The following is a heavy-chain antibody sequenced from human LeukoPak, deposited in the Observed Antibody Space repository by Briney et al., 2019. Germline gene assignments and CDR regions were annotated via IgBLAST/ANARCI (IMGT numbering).Heavy chain of an antibody. Sequence: GASVKVSFKASGGTFSSYAISWVRQAPGQGLEWMGRIIPIFGTANYAQKFQGRVTITTDESTSTAYMELSSLRSEDTAVYYCARRSGWYLFGRDAFDIWGQGTMVTVSS. V-gene: IGHV1-69*05. CDR2: IIPIFGTA. CDR1: GGTFSSYA. CDR3: ARRSGWYLFGRDAFDI. D-gene: IGHD6-19*01. J-gene: IGHJ3*02.